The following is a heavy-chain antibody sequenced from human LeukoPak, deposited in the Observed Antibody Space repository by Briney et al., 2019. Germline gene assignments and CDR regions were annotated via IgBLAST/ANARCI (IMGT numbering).Heavy chain of an antibody. Sequence: GGSLRLSCAASGFTFKSYGMTWVRQVPGKGLEWVSSITGAGSSTKYADSVNGRFTISRDNPKNTVSLQMTGLRAEDTAVYYCARKVAVAMDLDYWGQGTLVTVSS. V-gene: IGHV3-23*01. CDR2: ITGAGSST. CDR1: GFTFKSYG. CDR3: ARKVAVAMDLDY. D-gene: IGHD5-18*01. J-gene: IGHJ4*02.